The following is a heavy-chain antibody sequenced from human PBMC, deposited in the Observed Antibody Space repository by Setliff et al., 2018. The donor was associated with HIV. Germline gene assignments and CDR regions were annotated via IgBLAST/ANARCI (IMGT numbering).Heavy chain of an antibody. CDR2: IYTSGST. Sequence: SETLSLTCTVSGGSISSGSYYWSWIRQPAGKGLEWIGHIYTSGSTNYNPSLKSRVTISVDTSKNQFSLKLSSVTAADTAVYYCARDYAGYFDYWGPWTLLVTVSS. J-gene: IGHJ4*03. D-gene: IGHD4-17*01. V-gene: IGHV4-61*09. CDR3: ARDYAGYFDY. CDR1: GGSISSGSYY.